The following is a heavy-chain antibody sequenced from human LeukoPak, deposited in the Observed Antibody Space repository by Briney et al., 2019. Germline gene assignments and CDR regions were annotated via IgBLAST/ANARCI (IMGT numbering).Heavy chain of an antibody. CDR2: LYFSGNP. Sequence: PSETLSLTCTVSGASVSSSDYYWGWIRQPPGMRLEWIGNLYFSGNPYYNPSLNSRVTISVDTSKNQFSLKMRSVTAADTAVYYCARVLRSRKWFDPWGQGTPVTVSS. CDR1: GASVSSSDYY. J-gene: IGHJ5*02. CDR3: ARVLRSRKWFDP. V-gene: IGHV4-39*01. D-gene: IGHD3-16*01.